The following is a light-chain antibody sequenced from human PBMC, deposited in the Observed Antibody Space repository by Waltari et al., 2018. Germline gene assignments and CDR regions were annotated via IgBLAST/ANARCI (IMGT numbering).Light chain of an antibody. CDR3: QSADSSGTYVV. CDR2: KDR. J-gene: IGLJ2*01. CDR1: ALPKHY. V-gene: IGLV3-25*03. Sequence: SYELTQPPSVSVSPGQTARITCSGDALPKHYAYWYQQTPGQAPVLVIYKDRERPSGIPERFSGASSGTTVTLTISGVQAEDEADYYCQSADSSGTYVVFGGGTKLTVL.